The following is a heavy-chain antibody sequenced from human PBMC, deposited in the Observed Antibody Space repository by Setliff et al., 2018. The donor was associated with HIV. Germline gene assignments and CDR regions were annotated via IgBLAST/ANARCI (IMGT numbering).Heavy chain of an antibody. Sequence: RASVKVSCKASGYTFTGYYMHWVRQAPGQGLEWVGWITPKSGGTNFAQKFQGRVTMTRDTSISTAYMELNSLRSDDTAVYYCARDAAYSSSSAYFDYWGQGTPVTVST. CDR3: ARDAAYSSSSAYFDY. V-gene: IGHV1-2*02. D-gene: IGHD6-6*01. CDR2: ITPKSGGT. J-gene: IGHJ4*02. CDR1: GYTFTGYY.